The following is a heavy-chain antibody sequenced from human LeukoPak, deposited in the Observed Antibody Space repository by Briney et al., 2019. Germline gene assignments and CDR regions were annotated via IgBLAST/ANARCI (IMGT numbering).Heavy chain of an antibody. CDR1: GFTFDDYA. V-gene: IGHV3-9*01. J-gene: IGHJ4*02. CDR3: AKDIGYSSSWVNY. CDR2: ISWNSGSI. D-gene: IGHD6-13*01. Sequence: GGSLRLSCAASGFTFDDYAMHWVRRAPGKGLEWVSGISWNSGSIGYADSVKGRFTISRDNAKNSLYLQMNSLRAEDTALYYCAKDIGYSSSWVNYWGQGTLVTVSS.